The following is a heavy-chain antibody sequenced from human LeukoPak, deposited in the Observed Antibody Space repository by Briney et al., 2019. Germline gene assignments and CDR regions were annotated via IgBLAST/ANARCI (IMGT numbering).Heavy chain of an antibody. Sequence: SETLSLTCTVSGGSISSYYWSWIRQPPGKGLEWIGYIYYSGSTNYNPSLKSRVTMSVDTSKNQFSLKLSSVTAADTAVYYCASTPYYYDSSGYYGYWGQGTLVTVSS. J-gene: IGHJ4*02. CDR1: GGSISSYY. CDR3: ASTPYYYDSSGYYGY. D-gene: IGHD3-22*01. V-gene: IGHV4-59*01. CDR2: IYYSGST.